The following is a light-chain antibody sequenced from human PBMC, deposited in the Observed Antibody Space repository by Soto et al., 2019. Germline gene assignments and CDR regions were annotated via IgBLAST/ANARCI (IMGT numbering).Light chain of an antibody. CDR3: SSYTSSSTHV. Sequence: QSVLTQPRSLTGFPGQSVTISCTGTSGDVGLYNYVSWYQQFPGKVPKLIIYDVSKRPSGVPDRFSASKSGITASLTISGLQAEDEADYYCSSYTSSSTHVFGTGTKVT. V-gene: IGLV2-11*01. J-gene: IGLJ1*01. CDR2: DVS. CDR1: SGDVGLYNY.